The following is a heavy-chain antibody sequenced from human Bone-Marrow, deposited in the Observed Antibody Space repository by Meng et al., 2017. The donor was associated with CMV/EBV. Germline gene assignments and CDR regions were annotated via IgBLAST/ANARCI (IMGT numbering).Heavy chain of an antibody. CDR3: TTIYCSSTSCYDY. CDR1: GFTFTSAW. CDR2: IKRLADGGTI. D-gene: IGHD2-2*01. Sequence: GESLKISCTASGFTFTSAWMSWVRQAPGKGLEWIGRIKRLADGGTIDYAEPVKDRFTISRDDSESTLYLQMNSLKTEDTAVYYCTTIYCSSTSCYDYWDQGTLVTVSS. J-gene: IGHJ4*02. V-gene: IGHV3-15*01.